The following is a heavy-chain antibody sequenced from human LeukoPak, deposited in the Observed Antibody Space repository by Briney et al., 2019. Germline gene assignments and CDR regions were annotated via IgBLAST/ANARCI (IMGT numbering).Heavy chain of an antibody. CDR3: ARGAYYYED. CDR2: VSSSSSTI. Sequence: PGGSLRLSCAASGFSFNNYFMNWVRQGPGKGLELVSSVSSSSSTIYYADSVKGRFTISRDNAKNSLYLQMNSLRAEDTAVYYCARGAYYYEDWGQGTLVTVSS. J-gene: IGHJ4*02. CDR1: GFSFNNYF. D-gene: IGHD3-22*01. V-gene: IGHV3-48*01.